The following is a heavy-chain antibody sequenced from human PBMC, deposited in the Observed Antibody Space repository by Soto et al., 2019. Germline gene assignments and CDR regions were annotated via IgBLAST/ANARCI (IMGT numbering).Heavy chain of an antibody. D-gene: IGHD6-13*01. Sequence: SVKVSCKASGFTFTSSAVQWVRQARGQRLEWIGWIVVGSGNTNYAQKFQERVTITRDMSTSTAYMELSSLRSEDTAVYYCASHWGIAAAGTDEQDVWFDPWGQGTLVTVSS. V-gene: IGHV1-58*01. CDR3: ASHWGIAAAGTDEQDVWFDP. CDR1: GFTFTSSA. CDR2: IVVGSGNT. J-gene: IGHJ5*02.